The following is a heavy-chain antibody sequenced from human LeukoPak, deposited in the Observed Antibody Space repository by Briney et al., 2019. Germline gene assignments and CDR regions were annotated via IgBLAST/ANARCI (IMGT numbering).Heavy chain of an antibody. Sequence: SQTLTLTCNVSGVSISSSGYYWSWIRQPPGKGLEWIGEINHSGSTNYNPSLKSRVSISVDTSKNQFSLKLTSVTAADTAVYYCARMRGGGIGYHYYVDVWGKGTTVIVSS. CDR3: ARMRGGGIGYHYYVDV. CDR2: INHSGST. V-gene: IGHV4-39*07. D-gene: IGHD2-15*01. CDR1: GVSISSSGYY. J-gene: IGHJ6*03.